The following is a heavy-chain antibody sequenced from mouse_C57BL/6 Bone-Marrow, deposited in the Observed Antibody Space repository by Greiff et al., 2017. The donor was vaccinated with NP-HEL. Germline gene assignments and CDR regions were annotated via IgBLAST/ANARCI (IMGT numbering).Heavy chain of an antibody. CDR1: GFNIKDDY. CDR2: IDPENGYT. V-gene: IGHV14-4*01. D-gene: IGHD1-1*02. J-gene: IGHJ1*03. CDR3: SNYGRYFDV. Sequence: EVQLQESGAELVRPGASVKLSCTASGFNIKDDYMHWVKQRPEQGLEWIGWIDPENGYTEYASKFQGKATITADTSSNTAYLQLSSLTSEDTAVYYCSNYGRYFDVWGTGTTVTVSS.